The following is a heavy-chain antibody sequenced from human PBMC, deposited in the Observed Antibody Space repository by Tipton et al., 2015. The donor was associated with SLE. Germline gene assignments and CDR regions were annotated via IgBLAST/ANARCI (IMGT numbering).Heavy chain of an antibody. J-gene: IGHJ4*02. V-gene: IGHV4-38-2*02. D-gene: IGHD3-22*01. CDR3: ARQAYYSSGYADY. Sequence: TLSLTCTVSGYSISTGYYWGWIRQPPGKGLEWIGNMYQTGTTDYTPSLKSRVTISIDTSNNQFSLKLSAVTAADTAVYYCARQAYYSSGYADYWGQGTLVTVSS. CDR1: GYSISTGYY. CDR2: MYQTGTT.